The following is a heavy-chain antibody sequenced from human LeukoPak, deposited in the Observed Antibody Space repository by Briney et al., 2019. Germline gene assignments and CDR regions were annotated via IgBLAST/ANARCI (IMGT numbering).Heavy chain of an antibody. Sequence: SGTLSLTCTVSGGSINSYYWGWIRQPPGKGLECIGHTYYSGTTNYNPSLKSRVIISVDTSKNQFSLNLSSVTAADTAIYYCASLFTIRGGRAFDMWGQGTMVTVSP. J-gene: IGHJ3*02. D-gene: IGHD3-16*01. CDR1: GGSINSYY. V-gene: IGHV4-59*08. CDR3: ASLFTIRGGRAFDM. CDR2: TYYSGTT.